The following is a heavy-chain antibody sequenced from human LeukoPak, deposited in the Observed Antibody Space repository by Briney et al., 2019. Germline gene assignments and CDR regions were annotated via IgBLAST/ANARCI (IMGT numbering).Heavy chain of an antibody. J-gene: IGHJ4*02. CDR1: GFAFSSYS. Sequence: PGGSLRLSCAASGFAFSSYSLNWVRQAPGKGLEWVSYIGTSSSRIYYVDSVKGRFTISRDNAKNSLYLQMNGLRAEDTAVYYCARGPSSQFRTDYWGQGTLVTVSS. D-gene: IGHD2-2*01. CDR3: ARGPSSQFRTDY. CDR2: IGTSSSRI. V-gene: IGHV3-48*01.